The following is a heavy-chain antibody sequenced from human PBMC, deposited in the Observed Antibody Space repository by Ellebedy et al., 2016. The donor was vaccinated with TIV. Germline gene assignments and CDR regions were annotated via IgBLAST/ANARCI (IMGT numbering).Heavy chain of an antibody. CDR3: ARYFGWSTGDYFYAMDV. J-gene: IGHJ6*02. CDR1: GGSITSDDYF. V-gene: IGHV4-39*01. CDR2: SYYGGLT. D-gene: IGHD3-9*01. Sequence: MPSETLSLTCTVSGGSITSDDYFCGWIRTPPGMGLEWIGTSYYGGLTYYIPSFKSRVTISLDMSKNQFSLKVRSVTAADTAVYYCARYFGWSTGDYFYAMDVWGRGTTVTVSS.